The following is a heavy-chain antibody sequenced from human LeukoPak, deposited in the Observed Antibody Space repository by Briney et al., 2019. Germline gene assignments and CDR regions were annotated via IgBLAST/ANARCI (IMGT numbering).Heavy chain of an antibody. CDR2: INPNSGGT. J-gene: IGHJ4*02. CDR3: ATTKQQLVRGYFDY. CDR1: GHTFTGYY. Sequence: ASVRVSCKASGHTFTGYYMHWVRQAPGQGLEWMGWINPNSGGTNYAQKFQGRVTMTRDTSISTAYMELSRLRSDDTAVYYCATTKQQLVRGYFDYWGQGTLVTVSS. D-gene: IGHD6-13*01. V-gene: IGHV1-2*02.